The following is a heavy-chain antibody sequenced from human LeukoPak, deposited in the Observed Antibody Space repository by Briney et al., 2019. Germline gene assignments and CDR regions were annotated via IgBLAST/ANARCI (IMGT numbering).Heavy chain of an antibody. J-gene: IGHJ6*03. Sequence: SETLSLTCSVSGGSMSSYYWSWIRQSAEKGLEWIGHIYTSGNTNYNPSLKSRVSISVDTSKNRFSLKLSSVTAADTAVYYCARGDSGNYFSIDYYYYMDVWGKGTTVTISS. D-gene: IGHD1-26*01. CDR2: IYTSGNT. CDR1: GGSMSSYY. CDR3: ARGDSGNYFSIDYYYYMDV. V-gene: IGHV4-4*07.